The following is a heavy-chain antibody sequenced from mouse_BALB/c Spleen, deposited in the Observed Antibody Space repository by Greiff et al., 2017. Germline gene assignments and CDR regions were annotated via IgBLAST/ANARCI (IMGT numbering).Heavy chain of an antibody. CDR3: ARDNYRYDEAWFAY. Sequence: EVQLVESGGGLVQPGGSLRLSCATSGFTFTDYYMSWVRQPPGKALEWLGFIRNKANGYTTEYSASVKGRFTISRDNSQSILYLQMNTLRAKDSATYYCARDNYRYDEAWFAYWGQGTLVTVSA. J-gene: IGHJ3*01. V-gene: IGHV7-3*02. CDR2: IRNKANGYTT. CDR1: GFTFTDYY. D-gene: IGHD2-14*01.